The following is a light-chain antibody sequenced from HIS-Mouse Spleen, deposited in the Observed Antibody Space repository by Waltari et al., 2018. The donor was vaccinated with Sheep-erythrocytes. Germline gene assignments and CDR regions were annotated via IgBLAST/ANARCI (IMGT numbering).Light chain of an antibody. Sequence: QSVFTQPPSVSAAPAQKLTISCSGSSSNRGNNYVSWYHQLPGTAPKLLIYDNNKRPSGIPDRFAGSKSGTSANLGITGLQTGDEADYYCGTWDSSLSAGVFGGGTKLTVL. CDR2: DNN. J-gene: IGLJ3*02. V-gene: IGLV1-51*01. CDR3: GTWDSSLSAGV. CDR1: SSNRGNNY.